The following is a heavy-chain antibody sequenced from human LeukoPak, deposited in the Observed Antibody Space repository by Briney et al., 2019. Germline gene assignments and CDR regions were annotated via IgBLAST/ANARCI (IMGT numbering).Heavy chain of an antibody. V-gene: IGHV3-11*01. J-gene: IGHJ4*02. D-gene: IGHD4-23*01. Sequence: GGSLRLSCAASGFTFDDYAMHWVRQAPGKGLEWVSYISSSGSTIYYADSVKGRFTISRDNAKNSLYLQMNSLRAEDTAVYYCATVDYGGTYWGQGTLVTVSS. CDR3: ATVDYGGTY. CDR2: ISSSGSTI. CDR1: GFTFDDYA.